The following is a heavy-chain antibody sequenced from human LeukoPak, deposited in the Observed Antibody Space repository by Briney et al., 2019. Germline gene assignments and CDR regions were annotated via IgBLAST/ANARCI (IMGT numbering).Heavy chain of an antibody. CDR3: ARHVASSSWYYYYYMDV. CDR2: IYYSGST. D-gene: IGHD6-13*01. V-gene: IGHV4-59*08. CDR1: GGSISSYY. J-gene: IGHJ6*03. Sequence: SETLSLTCTVSGGSISSYYWSWIRQPPGKGLEWIGYIYYSGSTNYNPSLKSRVTISVDTSKNQFSLKLSSVTAADTAVYYCARHVASSSWYYYYYMDVWGKGTTVTISS.